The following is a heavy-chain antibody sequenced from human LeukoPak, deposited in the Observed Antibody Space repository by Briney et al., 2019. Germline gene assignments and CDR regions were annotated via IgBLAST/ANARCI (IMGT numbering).Heavy chain of an antibody. CDR1: GGSIRSDY. CDR3: ASNYYGSGSLDY. Sequence: SETLSLTCTVSGGSIRSDYWSWIRQPPGKGLEWIGYIYYRGTTNSGSTNYNPSLKSRVTISVDTFKSQFSLRVNSVTAADTAVYYCASNYYGSGSLDYWGQGSLVTVSS. V-gene: IGHV4-59*01. CDR2: IYYRGTTNSGST. J-gene: IGHJ4*02. D-gene: IGHD3-10*01.